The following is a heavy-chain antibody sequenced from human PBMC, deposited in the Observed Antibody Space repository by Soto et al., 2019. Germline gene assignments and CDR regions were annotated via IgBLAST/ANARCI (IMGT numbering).Heavy chain of an antibody. CDR1: GYTFIHYY. CDR2: INPNGGST. V-gene: IGHV1-46*01. Sequence: QVQLVQSGAEVKKPGASVKISCKASGYTFIHYYIHWVRQAPGQGLEWMAIINPNGGSTNYAQKFLGRVTVTSDTSTTTVSMELNSLESDATAVKFCARSRLQGKFWGQGTRVTVSS. J-gene: IGHJ4*02. D-gene: IGHD6-13*01. CDR3: ARSRLQGKF.